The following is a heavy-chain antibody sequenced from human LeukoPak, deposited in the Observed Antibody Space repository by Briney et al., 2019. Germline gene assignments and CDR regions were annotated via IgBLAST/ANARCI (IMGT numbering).Heavy chain of an antibody. D-gene: IGHD3-9*01. J-gene: IGHJ4*02. V-gene: IGHV4-59*01. CDR3: VREHDWGDFDF. CDR2: IFYTGST. CDR1: GGSISTYY. Sequence: SETLSLTCTVSGGSISTYYWSWIRQPPGKGLEWLGYIFYTGSTNYNPSLKSRVTMSIDTSKNQFSLKLSSVTAADTAVYYCVREHDWGDFDFWGQGTLVTVSS.